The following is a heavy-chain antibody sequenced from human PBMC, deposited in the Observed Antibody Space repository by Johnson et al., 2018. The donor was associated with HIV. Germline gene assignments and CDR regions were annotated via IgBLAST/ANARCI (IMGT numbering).Heavy chain of an antibody. D-gene: IGHD2-21*02. CDR1: GFIVSSKY. CDR2: LYADGRT. Sequence: VQLVESGGGLVQPGGSLRLSCAASGFIVSSKYMTWFRQAPGKALEWVSVLYADGRTYYADVVKGRFPVPSDYSENTLYLQMNGLRFQDRAMYFCARRIIFCGGDFYSDGVDIWGQGTMVTVSS. CDR3: ARRIIFCGGDFYSDGVDI. V-gene: IGHV3-66*01. J-gene: IGHJ3*02.